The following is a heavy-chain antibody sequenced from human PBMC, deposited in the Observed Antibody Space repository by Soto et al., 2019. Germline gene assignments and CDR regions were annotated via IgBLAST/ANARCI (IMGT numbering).Heavy chain of an antibody. J-gene: IGHJ6*02. Sequence: QVQLQESGPGLVKPSETLSLTCTVSGGSVSSGSYYWSWIRQPPGKGLEWIGYIYYSGSTNYNPSLTSRVTISVDTSKNQFSLKLSSVTAADTAVYYCARLPGYRNYYYGMDVWGQGTTVTVSS. D-gene: IGHD3-9*01. CDR1: GGSVSSGSYY. CDR3: ARLPGYRNYYYGMDV. CDR2: IYYSGST. V-gene: IGHV4-61*01.